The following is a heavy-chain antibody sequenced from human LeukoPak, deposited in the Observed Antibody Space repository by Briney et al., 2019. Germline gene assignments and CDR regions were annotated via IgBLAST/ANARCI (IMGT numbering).Heavy chain of an antibody. V-gene: IGHV3-48*04. Sequence: GGSLRLSCAASGFTFSSYSMNWVRQAPGKGLEWVSYISSSSSTIYYADSVKGRFTISRDNAKNSLYLQMNSLRAEDTAVYYCARDAFLDAFGIWGQGTMVTVSS. CDR1: GFTFSSYS. CDR2: ISSSSSTI. J-gene: IGHJ3*02. CDR3: ARDAFLDAFGI.